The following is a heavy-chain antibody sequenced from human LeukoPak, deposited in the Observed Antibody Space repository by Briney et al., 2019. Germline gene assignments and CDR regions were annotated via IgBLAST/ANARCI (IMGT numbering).Heavy chain of an antibody. CDR1: GFTFSSYA. CDR3: VRGYSFGPYGMDV. V-gene: IGHV3-23*01. CDR2: VSGSGGST. Sequence: GGSLRLSCAASGFTFSSYAMNWVRQAPGKGLEWVSGVSGSGGSTYYAGSVKGRFTISRDNSKNTLYLQMSSLRAEDMAVYFCVRGYSFGPYGMDVWGQGTTVTVSS. D-gene: IGHD2-15*01. J-gene: IGHJ6*02.